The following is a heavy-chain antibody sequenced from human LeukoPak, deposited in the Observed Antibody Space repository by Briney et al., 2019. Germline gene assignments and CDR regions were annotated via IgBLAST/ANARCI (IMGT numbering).Heavy chain of an antibody. D-gene: IGHD3-10*01. V-gene: IGHV1-24*01. CDR3: ATDSGPYGSGYYFDY. Sequence: ASVKFSGKVSGYTPTELSMHWVRQAPGKGHEWMGGFDPEDGETIYAQKFQGRVTMTEDTSTDTAYMELSSLRSEDTAVYYCATDSGPYGSGYYFDYWGQGTLVTVSS. J-gene: IGHJ4*02. CDR2: FDPEDGET. CDR1: GYTPTELS.